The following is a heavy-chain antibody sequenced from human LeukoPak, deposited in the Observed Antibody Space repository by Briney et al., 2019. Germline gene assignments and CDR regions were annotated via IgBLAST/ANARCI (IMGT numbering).Heavy chain of an antibody. CDR2: ISSSSSYI. CDR1: GFTFSSYS. V-gene: IGHV3-21*01. Sequence: PGGSLRLSCAASGFTFSSYSMNWVRQAPGKGLEWVSSISSSSSYIYYADSVKGRFTISRDNAKNSLYLQMNSLRAEDTAVYYCARGHLGYCSSTSCQLPLAYWGQGTLVTVSS. CDR3: ARGHLGYCSSTSCQLPLAY. D-gene: IGHD2-2*01. J-gene: IGHJ4*02.